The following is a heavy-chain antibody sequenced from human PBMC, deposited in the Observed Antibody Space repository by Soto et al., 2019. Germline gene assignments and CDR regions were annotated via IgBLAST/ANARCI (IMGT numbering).Heavy chain of an antibody. J-gene: IGHJ6*02. CDR2: ISYDGSKK. V-gene: IGHV3-30*18. Sequence: QVQLVESGGGVVQPGRSLRLSCAASGFRFSDYGIHWVRQAPGKGLEWVALISYDGSKKFYTDSVKGRFTISRDNSKNTMYLQIDRLRAEDTAVYYCAKMDADLLPYYYDGMDVWGQGTTVTVSS. CDR1: GFRFSDYG. D-gene: IGHD1-26*01. CDR3: AKMDADLLPYYYDGMDV.